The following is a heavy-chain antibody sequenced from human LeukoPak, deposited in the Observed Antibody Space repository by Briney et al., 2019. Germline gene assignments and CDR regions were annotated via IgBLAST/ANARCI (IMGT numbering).Heavy chain of an antibody. CDR1: GFTFSSYG. J-gene: IGHJ3*02. V-gene: IGHV3-30*18. Sequence: PGGSLRLSCAASGFTFSSYGMHWVRQAPGKGLEWVAVISYDGSNKYYADSVKGRFTISRDNSKNTLYLQMNSLRAEDTAVYYCAKDMFPEIVVVTNDAFDIWGQGTMVTVSS. CDR2: ISYDGSNK. D-gene: IGHD2-21*02. CDR3: AKDMFPEIVVVTNDAFDI.